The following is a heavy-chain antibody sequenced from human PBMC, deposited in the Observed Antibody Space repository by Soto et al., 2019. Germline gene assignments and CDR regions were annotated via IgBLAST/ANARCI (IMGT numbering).Heavy chain of an antibody. CDR1: GYTFTGYY. CDR2: INPNSGGT. V-gene: IGHV1-2*02. J-gene: IGHJ4*02. CDR3: GRGGEMITFGGVIGCFDY. D-gene: IGHD3-16*02. Sequence: QVQLVQSGAEVKKPGASVKVSCKASGYTFTGYYMHWVRQAPGQGLEWMGWINPNSGGTNYAQKFQGGVTITRDPSISTAYMELRRLRSEDTGVYYGGRGGEMITFGGVIGCFDYWGQGTLVTVSS.